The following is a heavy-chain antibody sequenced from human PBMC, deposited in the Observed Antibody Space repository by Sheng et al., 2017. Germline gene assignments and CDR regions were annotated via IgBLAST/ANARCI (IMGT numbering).Heavy chain of an antibody. CDR2: LNPKNGNT. V-gene: IGHV1-8*01. J-gene: IGHJ6*02. CDR1: GYSFTSYD. D-gene: IGHD6-13*01. CDR3: AKSNGNSISWYYYPYGMDV. Sequence: QEQLVQSGAEVKKPGASVTVSCQTSGYSFTSYDIIWVRQAPGQGLEWMGWLNPKNGNTGYAEKFEDRVTITRNASVSTVYMEVNSLTSEDTAIYYCAKSNGNSISWYYYPYGMDVWGQGTMVTVSS.